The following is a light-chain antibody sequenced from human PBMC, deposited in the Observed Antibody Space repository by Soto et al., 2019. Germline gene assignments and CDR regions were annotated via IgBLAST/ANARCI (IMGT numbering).Light chain of an antibody. V-gene: IGLV2-14*03. Sequence: QSVLTQPASVSGSPGQSITISCTGTSSDIGYYNYVSWYQHHPGKAPKLMIYDVSNRPSGVSNRFSGSKSGNTASLTISGLQAEDEADYYCSSYRSSSPRVFGGGTKLTVL. CDR1: SSDIGYYNY. CDR2: DVS. CDR3: SSYRSSSPRV. J-gene: IGLJ3*02.